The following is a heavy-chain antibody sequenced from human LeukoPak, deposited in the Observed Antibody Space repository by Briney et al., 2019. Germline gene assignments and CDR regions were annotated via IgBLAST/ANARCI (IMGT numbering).Heavy chain of an antibody. CDR3: ASVSINGPTTDYYYYGMDV. V-gene: IGHV1-69*04. Sequence: GASVKVSCKASGGTFGSYAISWVRQAPGQGLDWMGRIIPIFGIANYAQKFQGRVTITADKSTSTAYMELSSLRSEDTAVYYCASVSINGPTTDYYYYGMDVWGQGTTVTVSS. J-gene: IGHJ6*02. CDR2: IIPIFGIA. CDR1: GGTFGSYA. D-gene: IGHD2/OR15-2a*01.